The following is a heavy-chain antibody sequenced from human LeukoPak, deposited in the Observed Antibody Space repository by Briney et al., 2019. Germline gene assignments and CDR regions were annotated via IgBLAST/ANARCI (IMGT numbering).Heavy chain of an antibody. CDR3: ARDMDLDIVVAVAATALDY. Sequence: GGSLRLSCAASGFTFSSYSMNWVRQAPGKGLEWVSSISSSSSYIYYADSVKGRFTISRDNAKNSLYLQMNSLRAEDTAVYYCARDMDLDIVVAVAATALDYWGQGTLVTVSS. V-gene: IGHV3-21*01. CDR1: GFTFSSYS. D-gene: IGHD2-15*01. J-gene: IGHJ4*02. CDR2: ISSSSSYI.